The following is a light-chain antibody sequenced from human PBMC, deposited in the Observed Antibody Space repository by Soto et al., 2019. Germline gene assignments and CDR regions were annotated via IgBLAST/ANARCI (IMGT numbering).Light chain of an antibody. CDR1: QSFRGL. CDR2: DAY. J-gene: IGKJ5*01. CDR3: QQRHRWPIT. Sequence: EVFLTQSPVTLSLSPGERATLSCRASQSFRGLLAWYQQKPGQAPRLLIYDAYNRATGIPPRFSGSGSGTDFTLTISSLEPEDSAVYYCQQRHRWPITFGQGTRLETK. V-gene: IGKV3-11*01.